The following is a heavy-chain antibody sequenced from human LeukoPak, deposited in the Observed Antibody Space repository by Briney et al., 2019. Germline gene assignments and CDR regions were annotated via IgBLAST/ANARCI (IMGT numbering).Heavy chain of an antibody. J-gene: IGHJ4*02. CDR2: IYSDGST. Sequence: GGSLRLSCAASGFIVSGDFMSWVRQAPGKGLEWVSVIYSDGSTYYADSVKGRFTISRDNSKNTLDLQMTGLRAEDTAVYYCARDFDYWGQGTLVTVSS. V-gene: IGHV3-53*01. CDR3: ARDFDY. CDR1: GFIVSGDF.